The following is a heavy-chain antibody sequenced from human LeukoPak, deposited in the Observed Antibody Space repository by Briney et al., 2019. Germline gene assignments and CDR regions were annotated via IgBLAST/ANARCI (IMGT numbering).Heavy chain of an antibody. V-gene: IGHV3-48*02. CDR2: ISSGSESTI. CDR3: AREYSSSYYFDY. CDR1: GFTFSSYS. Sequence: PGGSLRLSCAASGFTFSSYSMNWVRQVPGKGLEWVSYISSGSESTIYYADSVKGRFTISRDNAKNPLYLQMNSLRDEDTAVYYCAREYSSSYYFDYWGQGTLVTVSS. J-gene: IGHJ4*02. D-gene: IGHD6-13*01.